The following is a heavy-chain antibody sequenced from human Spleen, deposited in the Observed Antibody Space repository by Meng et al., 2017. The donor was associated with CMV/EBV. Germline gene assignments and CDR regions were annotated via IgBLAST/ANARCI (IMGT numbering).Heavy chain of an antibody. Sequence: GESLKISCAASGFSVGSSYMNWVRQAPGKGLEWVSSISSSSSYIYYADSVKGRFTISRDNAKNSLYLHMNSLRAEDTAVYYCARVRNSWSGYYHYYYYGMDVWGPGTTVTVSS. J-gene: IGHJ6*02. CDR3: ARVRNSWSGYYHYYYYGMDV. CDR2: ISSSSSYI. D-gene: IGHD3-3*01. CDR1: GFSVGSSY. V-gene: IGHV3-21*01.